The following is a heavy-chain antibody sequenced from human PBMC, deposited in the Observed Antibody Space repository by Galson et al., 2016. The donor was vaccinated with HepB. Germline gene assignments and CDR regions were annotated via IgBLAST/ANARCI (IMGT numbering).Heavy chain of an antibody. V-gene: IGHV3-21*01. CDR3: ARGGLYSTSPGLFSY. CDR1: GFMFNTYS. Sequence: SLRLSCAASGFMFNTYSMNWVRQAPGKGLEWVSSISSSGGTIYYADSVKGRFIISRDNDKNSLILQMRSLRVEDTAVYFCARGGLYSTSPGLFSYWGQGTRVTVSS. CDR2: ISSSGGTI. J-gene: IGHJ4*02. D-gene: IGHD6-6*01.